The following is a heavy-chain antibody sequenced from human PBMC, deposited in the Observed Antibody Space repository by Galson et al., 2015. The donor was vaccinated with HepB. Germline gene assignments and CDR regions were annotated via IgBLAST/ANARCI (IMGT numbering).Heavy chain of an antibody. Sequence: SLRLSCAASGFTFSDYYMSWIRQAPGKGLEWVSYISSSSSYTNYADSVKGRFTISRDNAKNSLCLQMNSLRAEDTAVYYCARDTYDYGDYSGLGIWGQGTLVTVAS. CDR3: ARDTYDYGDYSGLGI. J-gene: IGHJ4*02. V-gene: IGHV3-11*06. CDR2: ISSSSSYT. D-gene: IGHD4-17*01. CDR1: GFTFSDYY.